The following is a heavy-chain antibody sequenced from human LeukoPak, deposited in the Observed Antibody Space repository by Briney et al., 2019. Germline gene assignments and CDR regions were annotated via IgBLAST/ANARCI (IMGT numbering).Heavy chain of an antibody. Sequence: WVRQAPGKGLEWIGSIYYSGSTYYNPSPKSRVTISVDTSKNQFSLKLSSVTAADTAVYYCARVSKILLWFGELLGWFDPWGQGTLVTVSS. D-gene: IGHD3-10*01. J-gene: IGHJ5*02. CDR2: IYYSGST. CDR3: ARVSKILLWFGELLGWFDP. V-gene: IGHV4-39*07.